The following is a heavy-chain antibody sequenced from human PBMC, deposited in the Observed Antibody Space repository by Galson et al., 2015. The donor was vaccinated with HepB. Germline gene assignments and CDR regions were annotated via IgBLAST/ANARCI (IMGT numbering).Heavy chain of an antibody. V-gene: IGHV1-2*06. CDR2: INPHSGDT. CDR1: GYTFTSYY. Sequence: SVKVSCKASGYTFTSYYMHWVRQAPGQGLEWMGRINPHSGDTNYAQKFQGRVTMTRDTSISTVYMELSSLRSDDTAVYYCGRSGQIRYFDWTPDYWGQGSLVTVSS. D-gene: IGHD3-9*01. J-gene: IGHJ4*02. CDR3: GRSGQIRYFDWTPDY.